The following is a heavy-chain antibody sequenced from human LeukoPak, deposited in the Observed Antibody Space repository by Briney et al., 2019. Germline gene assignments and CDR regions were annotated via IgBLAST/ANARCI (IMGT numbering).Heavy chain of an antibody. CDR1: GFTFSGHN. J-gene: IGHJ6*03. CDR2: ISSSSSYI. V-gene: IGHV3-21*01. D-gene: IGHD2-21*01. CDR3: AKPPVMYYYYYMDV. Sequence: PGGSLRLSCAASGFTFSGHNMNWVRQAPGKGLEWVSSISSSSSYIYYADSVKGRFTISRDNAKNSLYLQMNSLRAEDTAVYYCAKPPVMYYYYYMDVWGKGTTVTVSS.